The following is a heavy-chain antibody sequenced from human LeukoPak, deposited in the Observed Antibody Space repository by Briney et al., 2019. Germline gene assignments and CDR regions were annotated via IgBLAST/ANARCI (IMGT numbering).Heavy chain of an antibody. Sequence: SETLSLTCAVYGGSFSGYYWSWIRQPPGKGLEWIGEINHSGSTNYNPSLKSRVTMSVDTSKNQFSLKLSSVTAADTAVYYCARPRITMVRGDAFDIWGQGTMVTVSS. CDR1: GGSFSGYY. D-gene: IGHD3-10*01. CDR2: INHSGST. V-gene: IGHV4-34*01. CDR3: ARPRITMVRGDAFDI. J-gene: IGHJ3*02.